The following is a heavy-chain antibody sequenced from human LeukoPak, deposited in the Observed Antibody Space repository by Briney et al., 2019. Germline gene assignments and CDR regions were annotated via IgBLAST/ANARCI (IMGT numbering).Heavy chain of an antibody. CDR2: INPNSGGT. Sequence: ASVKVSCKASGYTFTSYDINWVRQAPGQGLEWMGWINPNSGGTNYAQMFQGRVTMTRDTSISTAYMELSRLRSDDTAVYYCARVRFGDDYYYDSSGYTDFDYWGQGTLVTVSS. CDR3: ARVRFGDDYYYDSSGYTDFDY. D-gene: IGHD3-22*01. V-gene: IGHV1-2*02. J-gene: IGHJ4*02. CDR1: GYTFTSYD.